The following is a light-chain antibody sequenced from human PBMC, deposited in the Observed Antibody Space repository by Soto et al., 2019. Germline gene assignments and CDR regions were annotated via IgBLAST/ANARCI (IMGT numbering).Light chain of an antibody. CDR1: SSDVGGYDY. Sequence: QSALTQPASVSGSPGQSITISCTGTSSDVGGYDYVSWYQQHPGKAPKVILYNVSNRPSGVSKRFSGSKSGNTASLTISGLQAEDEADYYCSSFTGSNTLIYVFGSGTKVTVL. V-gene: IGLV2-14*01. CDR3: SSFTGSNTLIYV. CDR2: NVS. J-gene: IGLJ1*01.